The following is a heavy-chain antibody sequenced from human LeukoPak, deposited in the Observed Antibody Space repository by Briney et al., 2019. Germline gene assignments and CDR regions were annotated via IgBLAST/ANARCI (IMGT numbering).Heavy chain of an antibody. J-gene: IGHJ4*02. Sequence: ASVKVSCKVSGYTLAELSMHWVRQAPGKGLEWMGGFDPEDGETIYAQKFQGRVTMTEDTSTDTAYMELSSLRSEDTAVYYCATDLGYSSSWYSSYYFDYWGQGTLVTVSS. V-gene: IGHV1-24*01. CDR1: GYTLAELS. CDR2: FDPEDGET. D-gene: IGHD6-13*01. CDR3: ATDLGYSSSWYSSYYFDY.